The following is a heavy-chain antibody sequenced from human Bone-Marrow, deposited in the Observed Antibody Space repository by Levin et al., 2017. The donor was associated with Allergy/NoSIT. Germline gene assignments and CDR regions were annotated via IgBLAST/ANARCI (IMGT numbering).Heavy chain of an antibody. V-gene: IGHV3-23*01. CDR3: AKDRVVVVGLFDY. D-gene: IGHD2-15*01. J-gene: IGHJ4*02. Sequence: PGGSLRLSCAAPGFIFKTYAMSWVRQAPGKALEWVSGISGNGDSTFYADSVKGRFTVSRDNAKDTLYLQMSNLRAEDTAIYYCAKDRVVVVGLFDYWGPGSLVTVSS. CDR1: GFIFKTYA. CDR2: ISGNGDST.